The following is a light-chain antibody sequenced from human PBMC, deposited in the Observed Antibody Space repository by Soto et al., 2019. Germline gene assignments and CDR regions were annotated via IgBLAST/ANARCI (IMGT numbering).Light chain of an antibody. CDR1: QIVTSGH. J-gene: IGKJ2*02. Sequence: IELTQSPGTLYLSPGERATLSCRASQIVTSGHLAWYQQKPGQPTRLLMYDASIRATGIPDWFSGSGSGADFTLTISRLEPEDVGLSYCQQYGSSPPSTFGQGTRLELK. V-gene: IGKV3-20*01. CDR3: QQYGSSPPST. CDR2: DAS.